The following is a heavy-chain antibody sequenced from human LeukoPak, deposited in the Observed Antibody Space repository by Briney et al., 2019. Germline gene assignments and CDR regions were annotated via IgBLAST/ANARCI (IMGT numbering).Heavy chain of an antibody. D-gene: IGHD3-3*01. CDR2: IQQDGSEK. CDR1: GFTFSSYW. V-gene: IGHV3-7*01. Sequence: GGSLRLSCAASGFTFSSYWMSWVRQAPGKGLEWVANIQQDGSEKYYVDSVKGRFTISRDNAKNSLYLQMNSLRAGDTAVYYCARDRDFGVVIPTYYYYGMDVWGQGTTVTVSS. J-gene: IGHJ6*02. CDR3: ARDRDFGVVIPTYYYYGMDV.